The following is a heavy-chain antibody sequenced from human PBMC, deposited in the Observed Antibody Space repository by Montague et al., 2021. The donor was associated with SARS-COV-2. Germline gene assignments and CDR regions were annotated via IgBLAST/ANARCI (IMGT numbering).Heavy chain of an antibody. CDR3: ARHSGRDTIFGVVIIFDAFDI. Sequence: SETLSLTCTVSGGSTSSSNYYWGWIRQPPGKGLEWIGSIYYSGSTYYTPSLKSRVTISVDTSKNQFSLRLSSVTAADTAVYYCARHSGRDTIFGVVIIFDAFDIWGQGTMVTVSS. CDR2: IYYSGST. D-gene: IGHD3-3*01. J-gene: IGHJ3*02. CDR1: GGSTSSSNYY. V-gene: IGHV4-39*01.